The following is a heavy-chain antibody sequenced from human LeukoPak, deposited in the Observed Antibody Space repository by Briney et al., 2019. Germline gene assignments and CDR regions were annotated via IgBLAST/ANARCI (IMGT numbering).Heavy chain of an antibody. V-gene: IGHV4-4*07. CDR1: GGSISSYY. D-gene: IGHD1-1*01. J-gene: IGHJ6*03. Sequence: SETLSLTCTVSGGSISSYYWSWIRQPAGKGLEWIGRIYTSGSTNYNPSLKSRVTISVDESKNQFPLKLSSVTAADTAVYYCAREERYYYYMDVWGKGTTVTVSS. CDR2: IYTSGST. CDR3: AREERYYYYMDV.